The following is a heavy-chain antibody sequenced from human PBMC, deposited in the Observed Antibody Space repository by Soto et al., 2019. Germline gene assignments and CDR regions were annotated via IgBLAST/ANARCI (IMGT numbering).Heavy chain of an antibody. J-gene: IGHJ3*02. CDR3: ARRGYCSSTSCYAGLNDAFDI. CDR2: IYYSGST. D-gene: IGHD2-2*01. Sequence: PSETLSLTCTVSGGSISSYYWIWIRQPPGKGLEWIGYIYYSGSTNYNPSLKSRVTISVDTSKNQFSLKLSSVTAADTAVYYCARRGYCSSTSCYAGLNDAFDIWGQGTMVTVS. V-gene: IGHV4-59*08. CDR1: GGSISSYY.